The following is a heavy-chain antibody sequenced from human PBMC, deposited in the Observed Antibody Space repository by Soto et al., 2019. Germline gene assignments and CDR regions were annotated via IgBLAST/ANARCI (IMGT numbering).Heavy chain of an antibody. CDR2: INPDSGAT. CDR1: GYSFTGYY. Sequence: HEHLVQSGAEVKRPGASLKVSCKASGYSFTGYYIHWVRQAPGQGLEWMGWINPDSGATNYAQNFKGRVTLTSDKSISTASMDLTCLTSDDTAVYYCARGDYGTGGYPFPYFDYWGQGTLVIVSS. V-gene: IGHV1-2*02. CDR3: ARGDYGTGGYPFPYFDY. D-gene: IGHD2-8*02. J-gene: IGHJ4*02.